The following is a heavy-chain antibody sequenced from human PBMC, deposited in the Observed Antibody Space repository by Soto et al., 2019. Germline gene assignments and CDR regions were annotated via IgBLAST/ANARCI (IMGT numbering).Heavy chain of an antibody. D-gene: IGHD3-3*01. V-gene: IGHV1-69*13. CDR2: IIPIFGTA. Sequence: ASVKVSFKASGGTFSSYAISWVRQAPGQGLEWMGGIIPIFGTANYAQKFQGRVTITADESTSTAYMELSSLRSEDTAVYYCAREGGASYDFWSGFPKAPYGMDVGGQGTRVTVSS. CDR3: AREGGASYDFWSGFPKAPYGMDV. CDR1: GGTFSSYA. J-gene: IGHJ6*02.